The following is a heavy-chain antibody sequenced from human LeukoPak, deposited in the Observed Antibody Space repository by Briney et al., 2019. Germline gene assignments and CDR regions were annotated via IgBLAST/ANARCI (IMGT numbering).Heavy chain of an antibody. V-gene: IGHV3-30*02. CDR3: AKQMTERPHYYYMDV. CDR1: GFIFSSSG. Sequence: QSGRSLRLSCAASGFIFSSSGMHWVRQAPGKGLEWVAFTQDDESNKYYSDSVKGRFTISRDNSKNTLFLQMSSLRPEDTALYYCAKQMTERPHYYYMDVWGRGTTVTVSS. J-gene: IGHJ6*03. CDR2: TQDDESNK.